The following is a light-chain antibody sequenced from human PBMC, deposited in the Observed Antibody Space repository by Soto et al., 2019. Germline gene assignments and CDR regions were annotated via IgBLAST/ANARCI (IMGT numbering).Light chain of an antibody. CDR1: SSNIGAGYD. CDR3: QSYDNSLSDVL. V-gene: IGLV1-40*01. CDR2: GNS. Sequence: QSVLTQPPSVSGAPGQRVTIYCTGSSSNIGAGYDVHWYQQLPGTAPKLLIFGNSKRPSGVPDRFSVSKSATSASLVITGLQAEDDTDYYCQSYDNSLSDVLFGGGTKLTVL. J-gene: IGLJ2*01.